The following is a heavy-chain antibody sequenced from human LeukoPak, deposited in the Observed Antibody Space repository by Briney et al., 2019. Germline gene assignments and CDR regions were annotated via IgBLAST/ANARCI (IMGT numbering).Heavy chain of an antibody. V-gene: IGHV4-59*08. J-gene: IGHJ3*02. CDR2: IYYSGST. D-gene: IGHD6-19*01. CDR3: ARQGGSGWYGI. CDR1: GGSISSYY. Sequence: SETLSLTCTVSGGSISSYYWSWVRQPPGKGLEWIGYIYYSGSTNYNPSLKSRVTISVDTSKNQFSLKLSSVTAADTAVYYCARQGGSGWYGIWGQGTMVTVSS.